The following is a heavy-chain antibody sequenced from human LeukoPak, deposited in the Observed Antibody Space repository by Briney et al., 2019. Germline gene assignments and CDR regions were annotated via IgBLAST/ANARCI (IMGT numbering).Heavy chain of an antibody. D-gene: IGHD2-15*01. CDR1: GGSISSGDYY. J-gene: IGHJ3*02. Sequence: SETLSLTCTVSGGSISSGDYYWSWIRQPPGKGLEWIGYIYYSGSTYYNPSLKSRVTISVDTSKNQFSLKLSSVTAAATAVYYCAREGGPRGLVAATDIWGQGTMVTVSS. CDR3: AREGGPRGLVAATDI. CDR2: IYYSGST. V-gene: IGHV4-30-4*01.